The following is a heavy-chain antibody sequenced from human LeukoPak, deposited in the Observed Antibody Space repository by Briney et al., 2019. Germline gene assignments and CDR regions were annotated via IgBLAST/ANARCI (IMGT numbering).Heavy chain of an antibody. CDR2: ISSSSYI. CDR1: GFTFSSYS. J-gene: IGHJ4*02. D-gene: IGHD3-22*01. Sequence: PGGSLRLSCAASGFTFSSYSMNWVRQAPGKGLEWVSSISSSSYIYYADSVKGRFTISRDNAKNSLYLQMNSLRAEDTAVYYCARAGSGYYRNFDYWGQGTLVTVSS. V-gene: IGHV3-21*01. CDR3: ARAGSGYYRNFDY.